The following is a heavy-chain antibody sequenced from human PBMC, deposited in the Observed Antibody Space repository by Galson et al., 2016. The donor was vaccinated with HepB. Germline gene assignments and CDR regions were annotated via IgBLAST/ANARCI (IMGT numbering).Heavy chain of an antibody. CDR2: IIGSGGRT. CDR1: GITFSSSG. J-gene: IGHJ2*01. V-gene: IGHV3-23*01. D-gene: IGHD5-24*01. CDR3: AKDGDGYNERANWYFDL. Sequence: SLRLSCAASGITFSSSGMIWVRQAPGKGLEWVSGIIGSGGRTYYADSVKGRFTISRDNSKNTLYLQMNSLRAEDKAVYYCAKDGDGYNERANWYFDLWGRGTLVTVSS.